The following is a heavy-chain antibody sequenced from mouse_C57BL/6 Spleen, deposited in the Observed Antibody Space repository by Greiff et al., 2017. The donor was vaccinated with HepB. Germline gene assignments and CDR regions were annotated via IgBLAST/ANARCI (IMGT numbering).Heavy chain of an antibody. J-gene: IGHJ1*03. D-gene: IGHD1-1*01. CDR3: ARRYYGSSSDDD. CDR1: GFTFTSYW. V-gene: IGHV1-52*01. CDR2: IDPSDSET. Sequence: VQLQQPGAELVRPGSSVNLSCKASGFTFTSYWMHWVKQRPIQSLEWIDNIDPSDSETHYNQKFKDKATLPIDKSSSTAYLQVSSLKSEDSAVYYCARRYYGSSSDDDWGTGTTVTVSS.